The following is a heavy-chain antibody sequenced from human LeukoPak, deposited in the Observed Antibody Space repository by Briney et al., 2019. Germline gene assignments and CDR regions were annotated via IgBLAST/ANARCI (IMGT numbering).Heavy chain of an antibody. CDR2: ITPSGGT. CDR3: ARDRYGDGFAHFDY. J-gene: IGHJ4*02. D-gene: IGHD5-24*01. Sequence: ASVTVSCKASGYTFTSYAMHWVRQAPGQGLEWMGWITPSGGTNYPQKFQGRVAITRDTSVTTAYMDLSRLTSDDTAVYYCARDRYGDGFAHFDYWGQGALVTVSS. CDR1: GYTFTSYA. V-gene: IGHV1-2*02.